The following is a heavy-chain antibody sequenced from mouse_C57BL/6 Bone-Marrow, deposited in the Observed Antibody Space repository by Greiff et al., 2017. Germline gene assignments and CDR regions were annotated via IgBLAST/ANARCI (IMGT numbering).Heavy chain of an antibody. CDR1: GFNIKDDY. CDR2: IDPENGDT. D-gene: IGHD2-3*01. V-gene: IGHV14-4*01. J-gene: IGHJ3*01. CDR3: TTVYDGYFGTY. Sequence: EVQLQQSGAELVRPGASVKLSCTASGFNIKDDYMHWVKQRPEQGLEWIGWIDPENGDTEYASKFQGKATITADTSSNTAYLQLSSLTSEATAVYYCTTVYDGYFGTYWGQGTLVTVSA.